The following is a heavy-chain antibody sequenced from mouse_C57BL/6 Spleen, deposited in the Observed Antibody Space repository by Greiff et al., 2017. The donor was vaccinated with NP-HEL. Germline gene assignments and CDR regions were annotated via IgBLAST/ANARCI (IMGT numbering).Heavy chain of an antibody. D-gene: IGHD2-2*01. J-gene: IGHJ2*01. CDR1: GISITTGNYR. CDR2: IYYSGTI. CDR3: AREGYYGYDVGYFDY. V-gene: IGHV3-5*01. Sequence: EVKLVESGPGLVKPSQTVFLTCTVTGISITTGNYRWSWIRQFPGNKLEWIGYIYYSGTITYNPSLTSRTTITRDTPKNQFFLEMNSLTAEDTATYYCAREGYYGYDVGYFDYWGQGTTLTVSS.